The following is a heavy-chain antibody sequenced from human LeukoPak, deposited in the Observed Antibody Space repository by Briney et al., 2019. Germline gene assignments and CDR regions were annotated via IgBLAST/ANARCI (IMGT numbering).Heavy chain of an antibody. J-gene: IGHJ4*02. Sequence: SGGSLRLSCAASGFTFSSYSMNWVRQAPGKGLEWVALTAFDGSAEDYVDSVKGRFTISRDNSRNTLYLQMNSQRADDTGVYYCARWNGCNSVGYFDCWGQGTLITVSS. CDR2: TAFDGSAE. V-gene: IGHV3-30*03. CDR3: ARWNGCNSVGYFDC. D-gene: IGHD4-23*01. CDR1: GFTFSSYS.